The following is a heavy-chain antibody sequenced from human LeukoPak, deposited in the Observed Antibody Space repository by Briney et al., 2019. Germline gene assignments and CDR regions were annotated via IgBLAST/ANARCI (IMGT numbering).Heavy chain of an antibody. Sequence: GGSLGLSCAASGFTFSSYAMSWVRQAPGKGLEWVSAISGSGGSTYYADSVKGRFTISGDNSKNTLYLQMNSLRAEDTAVYYCAKTTLDYGDLFDYWGQGTLVTVSS. J-gene: IGHJ4*02. V-gene: IGHV3-23*01. D-gene: IGHD4-17*01. CDR3: AKTTLDYGDLFDY. CDR1: GFTFSSYA. CDR2: ISGSGGST.